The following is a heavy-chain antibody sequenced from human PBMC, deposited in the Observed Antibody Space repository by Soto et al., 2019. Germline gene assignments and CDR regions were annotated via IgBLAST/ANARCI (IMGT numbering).Heavy chain of an antibody. D-gene: IGHD5-12*01. CDR2: ISTYNGDT. Sequence: VSVKVSCKACGYTFTRSGISWVRQAPGQGLEWMGWISTYNGDTNYAQTFQGRVTMTTDTSTSTVHMEVRSLRSDDTAVYYCAREGVAPYYYYGMDVWGQGTPVTVSS. CDR3: AREGVAPYYYYGMDV. CDR1: GYTFTRSG. V-gene: IGHV1-18*01. J-gene: IGHJ6*02.